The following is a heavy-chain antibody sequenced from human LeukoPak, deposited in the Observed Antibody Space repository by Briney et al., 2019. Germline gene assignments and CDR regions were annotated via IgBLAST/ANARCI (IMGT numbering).Heavy chain of an antibody. D-gene: IGHD6-13*01. CDR2: INHSGST. Sequence: NPSETLSLTCAVYGGSFSGYYWSWIRQPPGKGLEWIGEINHSGSTNYNPSLKSPVTISVDTSKNHFSLKLTSVTAADTAVYYCARGPYGGSWYSSGWFDPWGQGTLVTVSS. CDR1: GGSFSGYY. V-gene: IGHV4-34*01. CDR3: ARGPYGGSWYSSGWFDP. J-gene: IGHJ5*02.